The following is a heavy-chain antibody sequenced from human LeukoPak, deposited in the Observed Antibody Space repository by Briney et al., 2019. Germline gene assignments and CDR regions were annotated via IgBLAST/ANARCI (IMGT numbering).Heavy chain of an antibody. V-gene: IGHV1-69*01. CDR3: ARRGDGGRSFDY. D-gene: IGHD4-23*01. CDR2: IIPIFGTA. J-gene: IGHJ4*02. Sequence: GSSMKVSCKASGGTFSSYAISWVRQAPGQGLEWMGGIIPIFGTANYAQKFQGRVTITADESTSTAYMELNSLRAEDTAVYYCARRGDGGRSFDYWGQGTLVTVSS. CDR1: GGTFSSYA.